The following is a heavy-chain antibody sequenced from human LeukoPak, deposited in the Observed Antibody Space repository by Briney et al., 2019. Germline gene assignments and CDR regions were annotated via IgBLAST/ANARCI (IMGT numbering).Heavy chain of an antibody. CDR2: INAGNGNT. D-gene: IGHD3-16*02. Sequence: GASVKVSCKASGYTFTSYAMHWVRQAPGQRLEWMGWINAGNGNTKYSQKFQGRVTITRDTSASTAYMELSSLRSEDTAVYYCARSRLRLGELSLLVYRGQGTLVTVSS. CDR3: ARSRLRLGELSLLVY. V-gene: IGHV1-3*01. CDR1: GYTFTSYA. J-gene: IGHJ4*02.